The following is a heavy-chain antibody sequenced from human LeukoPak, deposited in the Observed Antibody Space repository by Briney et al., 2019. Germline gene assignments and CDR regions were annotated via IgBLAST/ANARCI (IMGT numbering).Heavy chain of an antibody. V-gene: IGHV3-7*03. CDR1: GFTFSSYW. D-gene: IGHD3-10*01. CDR2: IKQDGSEK. J-gene: IGHJ4*02. CDR3: ARDAVVYYGSGTTDYYFDY. Sequence: GGSLRLSCAASGFTFSSYWMSWVRQAPGKGLEWVANIKQDGSEKDYVDSVRGRFTISRDNAKNSLSLQMNSLRVEDTAVYYCARDAVVYYGSGTTDYYFDYWGQGTLVTVSS.